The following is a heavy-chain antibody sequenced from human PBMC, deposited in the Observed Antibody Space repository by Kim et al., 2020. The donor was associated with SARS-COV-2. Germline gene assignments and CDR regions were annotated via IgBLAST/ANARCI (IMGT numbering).Heavy chain of an antibody. V-gene: IGHV3-30-3*01. Sequence: GGSLRLSCAASGFTFSSYAMHWVRQAPGKGLEWVAVISYDGSNKYYADSVKGRFSISRDNSKNTLYLQMNSLRAEDTAVYYCARDRMDIVVVPAAIHPYYYYYYYMDVWGKGTTVTVSS. CDR1: GFTFSSYA. D-gene: IGHD2-2*02. J-gene: IGHJ6*03. CDR3: ARDRMDIVVVPAAIHPYYYYYYYMDV. CDR2: ISYDGSNK.